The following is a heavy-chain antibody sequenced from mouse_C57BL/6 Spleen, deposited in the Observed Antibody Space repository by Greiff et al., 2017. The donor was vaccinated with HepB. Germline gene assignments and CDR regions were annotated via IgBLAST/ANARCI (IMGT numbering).Heavy chain of an antibody. CDR2: IDPSDSYT. J-gene: IGHJ1*03. D-gene: IGHD2-1*01. V-gene: IGHV1-50*01. Sequence: QVQLQQPGAELVKPGASVKLSCKASGYTFTSYWMQWVKQRPGQGLEWIGEIDPSDSYTNYNQKFKGKATLTVDTSSSTAYMQLSSLTSEDSAVYYCAVYYGNGFDVWGTGTTVTVSS. CDR3: AVYYGNGFDV. CDR1: GYTFTSYW.